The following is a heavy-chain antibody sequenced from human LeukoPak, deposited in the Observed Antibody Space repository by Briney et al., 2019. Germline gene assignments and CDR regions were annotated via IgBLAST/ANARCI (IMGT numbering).Heavy chain of an antibody. V-gene: IGHV3-30-3*01. D-gene: IGHD3-10*01. CDR3: ARDGESSGNYGSGSYQDY. Sequence: GGSLRLSCAASGFTFSSYAMHWVRQAPGKGLEWVAVISYDGSNKYYADSVKGRFTISRDNSKNTLYLQMNSLRAEDTAVYYCARDGESSGNYGSGSYQDYWGQGTLVTVSS. J-gene: IGHJ4*02. CDR1: GFTFSSYA. CDR2: ISYDGSNK.